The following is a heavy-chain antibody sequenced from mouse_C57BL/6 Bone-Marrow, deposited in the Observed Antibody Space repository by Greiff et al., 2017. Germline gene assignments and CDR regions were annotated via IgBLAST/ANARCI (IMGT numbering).Heavy chain of an antibody. CDR1: GYTFTDYN. CDR3: TRNYGLAY. CDR2: INPRNGGT. D-gene: IGHD1-1*01. J-gene: IGHJ3*01. Sequence: VQLQQSGPELVKPGASVKIPCKASGYTFTDYNMDWVKQSHGKSLEWIGDINPRNGGTFYNQNVKGKATLTVDKSSSTAYMELRSQTAGDTAVYYCTRNYGLAYWGQGTLVTVSA. V-gene: IGHV1-18*01.